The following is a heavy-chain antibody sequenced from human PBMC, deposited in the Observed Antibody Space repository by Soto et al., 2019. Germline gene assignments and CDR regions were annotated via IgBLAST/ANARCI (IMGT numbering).Heavy chain of an antibody. CDR1: GFTFSSYS. CDR2: ISTTSNYI. Sequence: EVQLVESGGGLVKPGGSLRLSCEASGFTFSSYSMNWVRQAPGKGLEWVSSISTTSNYIYYADSVKGRFTISRDNAKXXXXXXXXXXXXXXXAXXXXAXXGXLYDDSVSNCLDYWGQGTLVTVSS. D-gene: IGHD4-17*01. V-gene: IGHV3-21*01. CDR3: AXXGXLYDDSVSNCLDY. J-gene: IGHJ4*02.